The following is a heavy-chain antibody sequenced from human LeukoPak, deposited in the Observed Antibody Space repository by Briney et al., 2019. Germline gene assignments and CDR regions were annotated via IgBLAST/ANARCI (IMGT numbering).Heavy chain of an antibody. CDR3: ARVVVITIPNWFDP. J-gene: IGHJ5*02. Sequence: ASVKVSCKASGYAFTSYGISWVRQAPGQGLEWMGWISAYNGNTNYAQKLQGRVTMTTDTSTSTAYMELRSLRSDDTAVYYGARVVVITIPNWFDPWGQGTLVTVSS. D-gene: IGHD3-22*01. V-gene: IGHV1-18*01. CDR1: GYAFTSYG. CDR2: ISAYNGNT.